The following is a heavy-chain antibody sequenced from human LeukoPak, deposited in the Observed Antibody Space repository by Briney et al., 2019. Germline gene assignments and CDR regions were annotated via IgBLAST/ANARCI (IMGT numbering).Heavy chain of an antibody. V-gene: IGHV3-74*01. D-gene: IGHD3-9*01. CDR1: GFTFSSYW. CDR3: ARGRLTYGMDV. Sequence: PGGSLRLSCAASGFTFSSYWMYWVRQAPGKGLVWASRINSDGSSTRNADSVTGRFTISRDNAKNTLYLQMNSLRAEDTAVYFCARGRLTYGMDVWGQGTTVTVSS. J-gene: IGHJ6*02. CDR2: INSDGSST.